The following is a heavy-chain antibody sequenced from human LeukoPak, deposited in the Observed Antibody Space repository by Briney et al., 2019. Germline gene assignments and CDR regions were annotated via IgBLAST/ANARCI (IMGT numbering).Heavy chain of an antibody. V-gene: IGHV3-21*01. J-gene: IGHJ4*02. CDR2: ISSSSSYI. CDR1: GFTFSSYS. Sequence: GGSLRLSCAASGFTFSSYSMNWVRQAPGKGLEWVSSISSSSSYIYYADSVKGRFTISRDNAKNSLYLQMNSPRAEDTAVYYCARAPYCTNGVCYAFDYWGQGTLVTVSS. CDR3: ARAPYCTNGVCYAFDY. D-gene: IGHD2-8*01.